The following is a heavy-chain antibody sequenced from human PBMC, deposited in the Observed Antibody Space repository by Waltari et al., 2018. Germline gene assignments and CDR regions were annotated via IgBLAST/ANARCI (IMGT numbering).Heavy chain of an antibody. CDR3: VRGGAPRSGGLDV. CDR1: GFTFSSHW. D-gene: IGHD3-16*01. V-gene: IGHV3-74*03. J-gene: IGHJ6*02. CDR2: IKSDGTDR. Sequence: EVQLVESGGGSIKSGGSLTLSCEASGFTFSSHWMNWVRQVPGKGLVWVARIKSDGTDRKYADSVKGRFTISRDNAKNVVVLHMSSLRVEDTAVYYCVRGGAPRSGGLDVWGQGTTVIVSS.